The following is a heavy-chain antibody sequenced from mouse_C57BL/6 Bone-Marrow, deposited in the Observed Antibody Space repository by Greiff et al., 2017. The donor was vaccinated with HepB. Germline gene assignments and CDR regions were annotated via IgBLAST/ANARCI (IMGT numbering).Heavy chain of an antibody. CDR3: ARFDYDHYFDY. Sequence: VMLVESGAELVRPGTSVKMSCKASGYTFTNYWIGWAKQRPGHGLEWIGDIYPGGGYTNYNEKFKGKATLTADKSSSTAYMQFSSLTSEDSAIYYCARFDYDHYFDYWGQGTTLTVSS. J-gene: IGHJ2*01. CDR2: IYPGGGYT. V-gene: IGHV1-63*01. CDR1: GYTFTNYW. D-gene: IGHD2-4*01.